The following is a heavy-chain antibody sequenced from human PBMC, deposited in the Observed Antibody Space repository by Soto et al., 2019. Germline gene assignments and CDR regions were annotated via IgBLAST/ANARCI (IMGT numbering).Heavy chain of an antibody. CDR1: GGSINYSY. CDR2: ISYTGSA. CDR3: ARVNYGDYYYGMDV. V-gene: IGHV4-59*01. D-gene: IGHD4-17*01. Sequence: SETLSLTRTVSGGSINYSYWTWIRQPPGKGLEWIGYISYTGSANYNASLKSRLTISVDTSKNQFSLKLSSVTAADTALYYCARVNYGDYYYGMDVWGQGTTVTVSS. J-gene: IGHJ6*02.